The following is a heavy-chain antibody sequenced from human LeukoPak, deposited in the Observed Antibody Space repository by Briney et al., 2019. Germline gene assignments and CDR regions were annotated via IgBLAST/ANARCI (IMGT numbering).Heavy chain of an antibody. Sequence: TGGSLRLSCAASGFPFGDYAMHWVRQAPGKGLEWVSGISWNSGSIGYADSVKGRFTISRDNAKNSLYLQMNSLRAEDTALYYCAKDTAGYYHDAFDIWGQGTMVTVSS. D-gene: IGHD3-22*01. CDR3: AKDTAGYYHDAFDI. V-gene: IGHV3-9*01. CDR1: GFPFGDYA. CDR2: ISWNSGSI. J-gene: IGHJ3*02.